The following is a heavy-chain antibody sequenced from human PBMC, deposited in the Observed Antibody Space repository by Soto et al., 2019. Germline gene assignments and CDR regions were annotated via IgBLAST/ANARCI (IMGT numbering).Heavy chain of an antibody. D-gene: IGHD2-15*01. CDR3: AKDSGAPQRGGSCYLFDY. Sequence: GESLKISCAASGFTFSSYAMSWVRQAPGKGLEWVSAISGSGGSTHYADSVKGRFTISRDNSKNTLYLQMNSLRAEDTAVYYCAKDSGAPQRGGSCYLFDYWGQGTLVTVSS. V-gene: IGHV3-23*01. CDR1: GFTFSSYA. J-gene: IGHJ4*02. CDR2: ISGSGGST.